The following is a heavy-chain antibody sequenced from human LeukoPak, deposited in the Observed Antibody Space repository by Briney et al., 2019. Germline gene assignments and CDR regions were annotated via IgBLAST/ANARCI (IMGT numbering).Heavy chain of an antibody. CDR2: ISSNRGTT. J-gene: IGHJ4*02. CDR3: VKNPDYASGSFYFDY. D-gene: IGHD3-10*01. V-gene: IGHV3-64D*09. Sequence: TGGSLRLSCSVSGFTFSTYAMHWVRQAPAKGLEYVSAISSNRGTTYYADSVKGIFTISRDNSKNTLNLQMSSLRAEDTAIYYCVKNPDYASGSFYFDYWGQGTLVTVSS. CDR1: GFTFSTYA.